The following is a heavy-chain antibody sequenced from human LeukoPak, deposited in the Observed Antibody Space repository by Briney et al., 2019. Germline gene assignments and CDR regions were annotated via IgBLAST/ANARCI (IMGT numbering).Heavy chain of an antibody. CDR1: GFTFSSYS. J-gene: IGHJ4*02. CDR2: ISSSSSYI. V-gene: IGHV3-21*01. Sequence: GGSLRLSCAASGFTFSSYSMNWVRQAPGKGLEWVSSISSSSSYIYYADSVKGRFTISRDNAKNSLYLQMNSLRAEDTAVYYCAKDVPYGGWSHDFWGQGTLVTVSS. D-gene: IGHD6-19*01. CDR3: AKDVPYGGWSHDF.